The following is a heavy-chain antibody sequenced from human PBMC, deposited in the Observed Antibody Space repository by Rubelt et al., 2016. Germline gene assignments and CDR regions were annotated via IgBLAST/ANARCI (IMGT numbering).Heavy chain of an antibody. J-gene: IGHJ4*02. V-gene: IGHV3-64*01. CDR3: ARETGAHYDTGWNWGMDY. CDR2: ISPDGSAT. Sequence: DVELEQSGGGLVQPGGSLRLSCAASGFTLTNYAMHWVRQAPGKGLEHVSSISPDGSATYYRQSVKGRFSISRDNSKNTLSLQRGRLRAEDPAVYYCARETGAHYDTGWNWGMDYWGQETLITVS. CDR1: GFTLTNYA. D-gene: IGHD7-27*01.